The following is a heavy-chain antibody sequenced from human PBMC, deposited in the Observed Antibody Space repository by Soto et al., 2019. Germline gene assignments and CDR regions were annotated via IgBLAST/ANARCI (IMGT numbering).Heavy chain of an antibody. CDR1: GYTFTTYG. V-gene: IGHV1-18*01. D-gene: IGHD3-22*01. CDR3: ARDTYYYDSSSYHGGDY. J-gene: IGHJ4*02. CDR2: INSYNGNT. Sequence: QVQLVQSGTEVKKPGASVKVSCKASGYTFTTYGISWVRQAPGQGLEWMGWINSYNGNTNYAQKLQGRVTMTSDTSTSTAYMELRSLRSDDTAVYYCARDTYYYDSSSYHGGDYWGQGTLVTVSS.